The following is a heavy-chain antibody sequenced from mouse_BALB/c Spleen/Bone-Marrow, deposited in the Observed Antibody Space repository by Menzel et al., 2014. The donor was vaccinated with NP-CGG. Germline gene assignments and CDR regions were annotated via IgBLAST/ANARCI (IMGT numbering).Heavy chain of an antibody. Sequence: VQLQQSGAELARPGASVKMSCKASGYTFTSYTMHWVKQRPGQGLEWIGYINPSSXYTNYNQKFKDKATLTADKSSSTAYMQLSSLTSEDSAVYYXXXXXXXGGXYYFDYWGXGTTLTVSS. CDR1: GYTFTSYT. J-gene: IGHJ2*01. CDR3: XXXXXXGGXYYFDY. V-gene: IGHV1-4*01. CDR2: INPSSXYT.